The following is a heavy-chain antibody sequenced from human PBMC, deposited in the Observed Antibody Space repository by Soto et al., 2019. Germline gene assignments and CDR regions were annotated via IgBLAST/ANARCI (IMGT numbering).Heavy chain of an antibody. CDR1: GGSISSYY. D-gene: IGHD1-26*01. J-gene: IGHJ3*02. Sequence: QVQLQESGPGLVKPSETLSLTCTVSGGSISSYYWSWIRQPPGKGLEWIGAIYYRGSTNYNPSLKSRVTISVDTSKNQFSLKLSSVTAADTAVYYCARDRIVGATEDAFDIWGQGTMVAVSS. V-gene: IGHV4-59*01. CDR3: ARDRIVGATEDAFDI. CDR2: IYYRGST.